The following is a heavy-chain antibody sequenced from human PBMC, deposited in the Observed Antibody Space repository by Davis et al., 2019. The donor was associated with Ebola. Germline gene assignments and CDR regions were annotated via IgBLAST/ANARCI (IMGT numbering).Heavy chain of an antibody. J-gene: IGHJ5*02. CDR1: GYTFDSHW. D-gene: IGHD6-19*01. Sequence: GESLKISCKGSGYTFDSHWIAWVRQMPGKGLEWMGIIFPRDSDTRYSPSFQGQVTISADKSTNTAYLQWRSLKASDTAMYYCARGEDNSGWYSGWYFDPWSQGTLVTVSS. CDR2: IFPRDSDT. V-gene: IGHV5-51*01. CDR3: ARGEDNSGWYSGWYFDP.